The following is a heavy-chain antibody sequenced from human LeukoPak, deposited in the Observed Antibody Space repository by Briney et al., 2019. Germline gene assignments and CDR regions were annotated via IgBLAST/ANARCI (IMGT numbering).Heavy chain of an antibody. V-gene: IGHV3-48*04. CDR2: ISSSSSTI. Sequence: GGSLRLSCAASGFTFSSYSMNWVRQAPGKGLEWVSYISSSSSTIYYADSVKGRFTISRDNAKNSLYLQMNSLRAEDTAVYYCVLAATPRSRDFDIWGQGTMVTVSS. J-gene: IGHJ3*02. D-gene: IGHD2-15*01. CDR1: GFTFSSYS. CDR3: VLAATPRSRDFDI.